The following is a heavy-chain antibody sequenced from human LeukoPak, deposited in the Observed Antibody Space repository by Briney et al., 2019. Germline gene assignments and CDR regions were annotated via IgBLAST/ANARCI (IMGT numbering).Heavy chain of an antibody. Sequence: PSETLSLTCTVSGGSLSSYYWSWIRQPPGKGLEWIGYIYYSGSTNYNPSLKSRVTISVDTSKNQFSLKLSSVTAADTAVYYCARGAAAAGRLGFDYWGQGTLVTVSS. V-gene: IGHV4-59*01. J-gene: IGHJ4*02. CDR3: ARGAAAAGRLGFDY. CDR2: IYYSGST. D-gene: IGHD6-13*01. CDR1: GGSLSSYY.